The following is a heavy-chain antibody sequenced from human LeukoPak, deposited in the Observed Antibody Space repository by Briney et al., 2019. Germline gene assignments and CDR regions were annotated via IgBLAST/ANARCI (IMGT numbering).Heavy chain of an antibody. CDR2: INTDIGGT. V-gene: IGHV1-2*02. CDR3: ARNWEL. CDR1: GDIFSTYY. J-gene: IGHJ4*02. D-gene: IGHD3-10*01. Sequence: ASVKVSCKVSGDIFSTYYIRWVRQAPGAGLEWVGWINTDIGGTHSAPKFQGRVSMTTDKSISTAYLELTRLTSDDTAMYYCARNWELWGQGTLVTVSS.